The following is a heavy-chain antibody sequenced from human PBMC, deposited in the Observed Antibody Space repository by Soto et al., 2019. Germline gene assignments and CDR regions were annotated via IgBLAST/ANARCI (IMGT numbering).Heavy chain of an antibody. Sequence: PGGSLRLSCSASGFTFSSYAMHWVRQAPGKGLEYVSAISSDGGSTYYADSVKGRFTISRDNSKNTLYLQMNSLRAEDTAVYYCARSTRRYYDSSQGRKRAEWFDPWGQGTLVTVSS. D-gene: IGHD3-22*01. V-gene: IGHV3-64*04. CDR3: ARSTRRYYDSSQGRKRAEWFDP. CDR1: GFTFSSYA. J-gene: IGHJ5*02. CDR2: ISSDGGST.